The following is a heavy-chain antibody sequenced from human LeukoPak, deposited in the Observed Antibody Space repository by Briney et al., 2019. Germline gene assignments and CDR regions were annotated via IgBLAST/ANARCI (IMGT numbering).Heavy chain of an antibody. D-gene: IGHD3-22*01. Sequence: GASVKVSCKASGGTFSSYTISWVRQAPGQGLEWMGRIIPILGIANYARKFQGRVTITADKSTSTAYMELSSLRSEDTAVYYCARASTDYYDSSGYDYWGQGTLVTVSS. CDR2: IIPILGIA. CDR3: ARASTDYYDSSGYDY. V-gene: IGHV1-69*02. J-gene: IGHJ4*02. CDR1: GGTFSSYT.